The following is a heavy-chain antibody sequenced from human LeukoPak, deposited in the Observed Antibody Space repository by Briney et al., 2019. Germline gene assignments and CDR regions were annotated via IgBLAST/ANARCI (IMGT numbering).Heavy chain of an antibody. D-gene: IGHD1-26*01. CDR2: INTDGSTT. CDR3: ARNSGSNRPVDC. Sequence: GGSLRLSCAASGFTFSSYWMHWVRQAPGKGLVWISGINTDGSTTSYADSVKGRFTISRDNANNTLYLQMNSLRAEDTAVYYCARNSGSNRPVDCWGQGTLAAVSS. V-gene: IGHV3-74*01. CDR1: GFTFSSYW. J-gene: IGHJ4*02.